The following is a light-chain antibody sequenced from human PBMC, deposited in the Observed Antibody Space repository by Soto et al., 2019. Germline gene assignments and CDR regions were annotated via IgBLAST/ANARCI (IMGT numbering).Light chain of an antibody. Sequence: QSVLTQPASVSGSPGQSITISCTGTSSDIGDYDYVSWYQHLPGKAPKLLIFDVTHRPSGVSDRFSGSKSGITASLTISGLQTEDEADYYCISYTDRQSYLFGTGTKVTVL. CDR3: ISYTDRQSYL. J-gene: IGLJ1*01. CDR2: DVT. V-gene: IGLV2-14*01. CDR1: SSDIGDYDY.